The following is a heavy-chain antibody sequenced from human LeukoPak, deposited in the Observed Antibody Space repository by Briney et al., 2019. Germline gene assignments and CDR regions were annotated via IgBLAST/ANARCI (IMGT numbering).Heavy chain of an antibody. J-gene: IGHJ3*02. CDR3: ARELGINAFDI. Sequence: GASVKVSCKSSGYTFTRYYMHWVRQAPGPGLEWMGIIDPSGSSTTYAQRFQGRVTMTGDTSISTAYMELSSLKSDDTAVYYCARELGINAFDIWGQGTMVTVSS. V-gene: IGHV1-46*01. CDR1: GYTFTRYY. CDR2: IDPSGSST. D-gene: IGHD7-27*01.